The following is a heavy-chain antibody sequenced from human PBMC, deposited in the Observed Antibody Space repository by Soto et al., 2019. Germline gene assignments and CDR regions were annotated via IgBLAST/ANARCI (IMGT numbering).Heavy chain of an antibody. J-gene: IGHJ4*02. CDR2: IYYSGST. D-gene: IGHD6-13*01. CDR1: GGSISSYY. CDR3: ARAPSSPLFDY. Sequence: SETLSLTCTVSGGSISSYYWSWIRQPPGKGLEWIGYIYYSGSTNYNPSLKSRVTISVATSKNQFSLKLSSVTAADTAVYYCARAPSSPLFDYWGQGTLVTVS. V-gene: IGHV4-59*01.